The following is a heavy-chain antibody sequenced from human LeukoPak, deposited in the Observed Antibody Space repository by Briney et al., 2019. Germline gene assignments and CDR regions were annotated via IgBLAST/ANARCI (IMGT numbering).Heavy chain of an antibody. Sequence: SETLSLTCTVSGGSVSSGSYYCSWIRQPPGRGLEWIAYIHYSGSAAYNPSLKSRVTISRDMSTNQFSLKMTSVTAADTAVYFCARDMGAPDYGSYSVDYWGQGTLVTVSS. J-gene: IGHJ4*02. CDR2: IHYSGSA. CDR1: GGSVSSGSYY. D-gene: IGHD4-23*01. CDR3: ARDMGAPDYGSYSVDY. V-gene: IGHV4-61*01.